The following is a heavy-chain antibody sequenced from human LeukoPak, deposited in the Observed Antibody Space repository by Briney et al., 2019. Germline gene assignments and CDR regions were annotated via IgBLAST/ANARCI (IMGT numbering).Heavy chain of an antibody. CDR1: GLIFSDAW. J-gene: IGHJ5*02. D-gene: IGHD3-3*01. V-gene: IGHV3-15*01. CDR3: AWSGLNYFAT. Sequence: GGSLRLSCAASGLIFSDAWMNWLRQAPGKGLEWVGRIKSKAGGETRDYGAPVKGRFTISRDDSENTVFLQLNTLKIEDTAVYYCAWSGLNYFATWGQGTLVSVSS. CDR2: IKSKAGGETR.